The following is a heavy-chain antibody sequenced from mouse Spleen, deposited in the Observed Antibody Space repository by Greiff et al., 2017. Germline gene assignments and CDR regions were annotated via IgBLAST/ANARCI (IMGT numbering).Heavy chain of an antibody. CDR3: ARHEDRSTYAMDY. CDR1: GFTFSSYA. V-gene: IGHV5-9-1*01. Sequence: EVMLVESGGGLVKPGGSLKLSCAASGFTFSSYAMSWVRQTPEKRLEWVATISSGGSYTYYPGSVKGRFTISRDNAKNTLYLQMSSLRSEDTAMYYCARHEDRSTYAMDYWGQGTSVTVSS. CDR2: ISSGGSYT. J-gene: IGHJ4*01. D-gene: IGHD2-14*01.